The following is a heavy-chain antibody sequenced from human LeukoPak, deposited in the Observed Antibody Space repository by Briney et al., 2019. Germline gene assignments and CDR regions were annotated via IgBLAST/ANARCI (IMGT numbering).Heavy chain of an antibody. Sequence: VASVKVSCKASGYTFTGYYMHWVRQAPGQGLEWMGWINPNNGGTKSAQKFQGRVTMTTDTSTSTAYMELRNLRSDDTALYYCATEGGWQPTDYGDHVYWGQGTLVTVSS. CDR1: GYTFTGYY. CDR3: ATEGGWQPTDYGDHVY. D-gene: IGHD4-17*01. V-gene: IGHV1-2*02. J-gene: IGHJ4*02. CDR2: INPNNGGT.